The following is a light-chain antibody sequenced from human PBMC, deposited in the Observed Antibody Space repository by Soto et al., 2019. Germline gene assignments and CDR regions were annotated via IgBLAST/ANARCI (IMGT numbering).Light chain of an antibody. J-gene: IGKJ1*01. CDR1: QSISSW. V-gene: IGKV1-5*01. CDR2: DAA. Sequence: DIQMTQSPSTLSASVGDRVTITCRASQSISSWLAWYQQKPGKAPKLLISDAANLESGVPSRFSGSGSGTEFTLTISSLQPDDFAIYYCQHYNSYSQAFGQGTTVEIK. CDR3: QHYNSYSQA.